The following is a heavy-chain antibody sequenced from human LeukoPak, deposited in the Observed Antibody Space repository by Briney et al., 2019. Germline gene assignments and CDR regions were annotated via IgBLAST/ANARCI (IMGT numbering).Heavy chain of an antibody. J-gene: IGHJ4*02. CDR2: IYYSGST. Sequence: SETLSLTCTVSGGSISSSSYYWGWIRQPPGKGLEWIGSIYYSGSTYYNPSLKSRVTISVDTSKNQFSLKLSSVTAADTAVYYCARGPGLGELLFDYWGQGTLVTVSS. CDR3: ARGPGLGELLFDY. CDR1: GGSISSSSYY. V-gene: IGHV4-39*07. D-gene: IGHD3-10*01.